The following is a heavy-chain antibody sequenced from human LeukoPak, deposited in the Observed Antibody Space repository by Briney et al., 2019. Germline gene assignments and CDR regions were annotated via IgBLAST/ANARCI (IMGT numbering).Heavy chain of an antibody. V-gene: IGHV1-3*01. CDR3: ARDGDTIFGVVIIPYYFDY. CDR1: GYTFTSYA. D-gene: IGHD3-3*01. CDR2: INAGNGNT. Sequence: ASVKVSCKASGYTFTSYAMHWVRQAPGQRLEWMGWINAGNGNTKYSQKFQGRVTIARDTSASTAYMELSSLRSEDTAVYYCARDGDTIFGVVIIPYYFDYWGQGTLVTVSS. J-gene: IGHJ4*02.